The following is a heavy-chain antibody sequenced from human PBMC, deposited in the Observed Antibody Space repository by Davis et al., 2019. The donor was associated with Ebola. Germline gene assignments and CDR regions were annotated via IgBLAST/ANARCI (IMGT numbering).Heavy chain of an antibody. D-gene: IGHD3-10*01. V-gene: IGHV1-46*01. CDR2: INPSGGGST. Sequence: ASVKVSCKASEYTFTSYDINWVRQAPGQGLEWMGVINPSGGGSTIYAQKFQGRVTFTTDTSTSTVYMELSSLRSEDTAVYYCAADSDGYWYFDLWGRGTLVTVSS. CDR1: EYTFTSYD. CDR3: AADSDGYWYFDL. J-gene: IGHJ2*01.